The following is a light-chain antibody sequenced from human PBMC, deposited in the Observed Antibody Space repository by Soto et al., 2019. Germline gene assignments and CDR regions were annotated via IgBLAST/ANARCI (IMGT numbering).Light chain of an antibody. CDR1: SSDVGGYNY. Sequence: QSVLTQPASVSGSARQSITISCTGTSSDVGGYNYVSWYQQHPGKAPKLMIFDVSYRPSGVSIRFSGSKSGNTASLTISGLQAEDEADYYCSSYTSTSTFVVFGGGTKLTVL. J-gene: IGLJ2*01. V-gene: IGLV2-14*01. CDR2: DVS. CDR3: SSYTSTSTFVV.